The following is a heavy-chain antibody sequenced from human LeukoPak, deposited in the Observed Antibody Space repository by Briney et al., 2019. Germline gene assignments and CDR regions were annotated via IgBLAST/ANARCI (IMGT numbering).Heavy chain of an antibody. Sequence: PGGSLTLSCAASGFTFDTYGMLWVRQAPGKGLEWVAGVTYDGSNRVYADSVKGRFTISRDNSKNTLYLQMNSLRGEDTAVYYCAKEKAIATINYGLDVWGQGTTVTVSS. D-gene: IGHD1-1*01. J-gene: IGHJ6*02. CDR3: AKEKAIATINYGLDV. CDR2: VTYDGSNR. V-gene: IGHV3-30*18. CDR1: GFTFDTYG.